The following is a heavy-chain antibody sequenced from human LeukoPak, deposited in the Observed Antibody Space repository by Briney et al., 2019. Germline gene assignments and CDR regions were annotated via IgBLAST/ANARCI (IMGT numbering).Heavy chain of an antibody. CDR3: ARDLSPASNGYDLGLFDF. CDR1: GYTFTNYY. CDR2: IRPNGGNT. Sequence: ASVKVSCKASGYTFTNYYIHWLRQPPAQGLEWMGIIRPNGGNTSYHHRFQDRVTMATDTATNAVYMDLRGLRSDDTAVYYCARDLSPASNGYDLGLFDFWGQGTLVSVSS. V-gene: IGHV1-46*01. D-gene: IGHD5-12*01. J-gene: IGHJ4*02.